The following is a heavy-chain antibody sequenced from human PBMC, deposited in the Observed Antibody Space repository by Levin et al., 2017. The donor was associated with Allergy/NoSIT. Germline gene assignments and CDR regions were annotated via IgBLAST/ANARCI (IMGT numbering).Heavy chain of an antibody. CDR3: TTPLGLLRDYYYYGMNV. J-gene: IGHJ6*02. V-gene: IGHV3-15*01. CDR1: GFTFSYAW. D-gene: IGHD2/OR15-2a*01. CDR2: IKSKIDGGTT. Sequence: GESLKISCAASGFTFSYAWMSWVRQAPGKGLEWVGRIKSKIDGGTTDYAAPVKGRFTISRDDSKNTLFLQMNSLKTADTAVYYCTTPLGLLRDYYYYGMNVWGQGTTVTVSS.